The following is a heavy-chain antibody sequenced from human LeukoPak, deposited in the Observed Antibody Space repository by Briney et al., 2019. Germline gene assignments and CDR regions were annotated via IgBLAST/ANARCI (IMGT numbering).Heavy chain of an antibody. D-gene: IGHD6-6*01. CDR2: ISWNSGSI. CDR3: AQVSDPWGSSSEDY. V-gene: IGHV3-9*01. J-gene: IGHJ4*02. Sequence: GRSLRLSCAASGFTFDDYAMHWVRQAPGKGLEWVSGISWNSGSIGYADSVKGRFTISRDNAKNSLYLQMNSLRAEDTALYYCAQVSDPWGSSSEDYWGQGTLVTVSS. CDR1: GFTFDDYA.